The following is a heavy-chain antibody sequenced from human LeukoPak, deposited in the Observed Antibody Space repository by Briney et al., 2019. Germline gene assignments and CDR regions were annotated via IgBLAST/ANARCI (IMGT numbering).Heavy chain of an antibody. D-gene: IGHD1-26*01. CDR2: IYTSGSS. CDR3: ARDGSYSHFDF. J-gene: IGHJ4*02. Sequence: SETLSLTCTVSRCSISSYYWSWIRQPAGKGLEWIGRIYTSGSSNYNPSLKSRVTMSVDTSKNQFSLKLSSVTAADTAVYYCARDGSYSHFDFWGQGTLVTVSS. V-gene: IGHV4-4*07. CDR1: RCSISSYY.